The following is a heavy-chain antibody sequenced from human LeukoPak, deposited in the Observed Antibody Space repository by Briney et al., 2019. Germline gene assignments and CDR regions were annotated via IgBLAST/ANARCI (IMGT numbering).Heavy chain of an antibody. CDR3: ASNLYSSGWYPLDY. V-gene: IGHV4-34*01. Sequence: PSETLSLTCAVYGGSFSGYYWSWIRQPPGKGLEWIGEINHSGSTNYNPSLKSRVTISVDTSKNQFSLKLSSVTAADTAVYYCASNLYSSGWYPLDYWGQGTLVTVSS. D-gene: IGHD6-19*01. CDR1: GGSFSGYY. CDR2: INHSGST. J-gene: IGHJ4*02.